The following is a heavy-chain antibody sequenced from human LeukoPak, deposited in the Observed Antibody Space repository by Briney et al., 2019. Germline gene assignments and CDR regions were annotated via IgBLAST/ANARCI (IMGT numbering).Heavy chain of an antibody. CDR2: IRGKAYGGAT. CDR1: GITFSSYS. V-gene: IGHV3-49*04. Sequence: GGSLRLSCAASGITFSSYSMNWVRQAPGKGPEWVGFIRGKAYGGATGYTASVKGRFTISRDDSKSIVYLQMNSLRTEDTAVYYCICLTDPFDYWGQGSLVTVSS. CDR3: ICLTDPFDY. J-gene: IGHJ4*02.